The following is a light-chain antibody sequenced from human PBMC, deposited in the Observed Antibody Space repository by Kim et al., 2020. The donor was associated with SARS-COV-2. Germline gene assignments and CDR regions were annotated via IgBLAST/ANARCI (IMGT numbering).Light chain of an antibody. CDR2: GNT. Sequence: RITISCTGSSSNIGAGYDVHWYQQLPRTAPKLLISGNTNRPSGVPDRVSGSKSGSSVFLAITGLQAEDEADYYCQSYDSSLSGYVFGTGTKVTVL. J-gene: IGLJ1*01. CDR1: SSNIGAGYD. V-gene: IGLV1-40*01. CDR3: QSYDSSLSGYV.